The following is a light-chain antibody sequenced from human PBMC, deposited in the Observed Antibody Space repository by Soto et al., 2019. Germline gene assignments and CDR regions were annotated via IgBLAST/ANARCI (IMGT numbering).Light chain of an antibody. CDR3: QQYVSSPFT. CDR2: GAS. V-gene: IGKV3-20*01. Sequence: ESVLTQSPGTLSMSPGERATLSCRASQSVSSSYSAWYQQKPGQAPRLLIYGASSRATGIPDRFSGSGSGTDFTLTYSRLEPEDFEVYYCQQYVSSPFTFGRGTKVDIK. CDR1: QSVSSSY. J-gene: IGKJ3*01.